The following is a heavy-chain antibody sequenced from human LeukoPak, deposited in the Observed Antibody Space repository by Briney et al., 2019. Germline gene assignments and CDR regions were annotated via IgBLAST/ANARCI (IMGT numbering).Heavy chain of an antibody. Sequence: ASVKVSSKASGGTFSSYAISWVRQAPGQGLEWMGWINPNSGGTNYAQKFQGRVTMIRDTSISTAYMELSRLRSDDTAVYYCARSLKGAAGTYYYYYYMDVWGKGTTVTVSS. CDR1: GGTFSSYA. CDR3: ARSLKGAAGTYYYYYYMDV. V-gene: IGHV1-2*02. D-gene: IGHD6-13*01. J-gene: IGHJ6*03. CDR2: INPNSGGT.